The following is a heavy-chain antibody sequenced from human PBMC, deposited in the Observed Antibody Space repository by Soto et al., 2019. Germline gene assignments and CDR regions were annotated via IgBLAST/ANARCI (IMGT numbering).Heavy chain of an antibody. Sequence: GGSLRLSCAASGFTFSSYAMHWVRQAPGKGLEWVAVISYDGSNKYYADSVKGRFTISRDNSKNTLYLQMNSLRAEDTAVYYCARLGYYDFWSGIDYWGQGTLVTVSS. V-gene: IGHV3-30-3*01. CDR2: ISYDGSNK. J-gene: IGHJ4*02. CDR3: ARLGYYDFWSGIDY. CDR1: GFTFSSYA. D-gene: IGHD3-3*01.